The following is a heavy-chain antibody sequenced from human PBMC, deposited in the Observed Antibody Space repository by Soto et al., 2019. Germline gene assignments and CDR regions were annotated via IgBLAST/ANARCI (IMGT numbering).Heavy chain of an antibody. Sequence: SETLSLTCTVSGGSISSYYLSGIRQPPGKGLEWIAYIYYSGSTNYNPSLKSRVSISVDTSKNQFSLKMSSVTAADTAVYYCARAGSSGWYGVYYYGMDVWGQGTTVT. J-gene: IGHJ6*02. D-gene: IGHD6-19*01. CDR3: ARAGSSGWYGVYYYGMDV. CDR1: GGSISSYY. V-gene: IGHV4-59*01. CDR2: IYYSGST.